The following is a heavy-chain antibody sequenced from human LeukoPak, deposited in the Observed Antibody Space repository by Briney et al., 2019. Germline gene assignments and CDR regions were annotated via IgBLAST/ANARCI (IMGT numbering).Heavy chain of an antibody. CDR2: IYYSGST. D-gene: IGHD1-26*01. CDR3: ARHEYSGSYYGLSWFDP. V-gene: IGHV4-39*01. Sequence: SETLSLTCTVSGGSISSSGYYWGWIRQPPGKGLEWIASIYYSGSTYYNPSLESRVTVSVDTSKNQLSLKLSSLTAADTAVYYCARHEYSGSYYGLSWFDPWGQGTLVTVSS. CDR1: GGSISSSGYY. J-gene: IGHJ5*02.